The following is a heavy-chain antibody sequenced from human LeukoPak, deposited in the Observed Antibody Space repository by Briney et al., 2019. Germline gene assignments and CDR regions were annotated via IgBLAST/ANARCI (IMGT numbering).Heavy chain of an antibody. CDR1: GGSFTDYY. CDR2: INDSGST. Sequence: SETLSLTCAVYGGSFTDYYWTWIRQPPGKGLEWIGEINDSGSTNYNPSLRSRLTISVDTSKNQFSLNLNSVTAADTAVYYCARACTKCYGRGWLDPWDQGTLVTVSS. CDR3: ARACTKCYGRGWLDP. V-gene: IGHV4-34*01. J-gene: IGHJ5*02. D-gene: IGHD2-2*01.